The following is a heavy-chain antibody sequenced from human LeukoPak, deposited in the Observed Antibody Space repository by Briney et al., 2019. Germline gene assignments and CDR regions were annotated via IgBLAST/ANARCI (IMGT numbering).Heavy chain of an antibody. CDR2: IIPIFGTA. CDR1: GGTFSSYA. J-gene: IGHJ6*03. Sequence: PGASVKVSCKASGGTFSSYAVSWVRQAPGQGLEWMGGIIPIFGTAYYAQKFQGRATITADESTTTAYMDLSSLRSEDTAAYYCASEPLVRGIYQYMDVWGKGTTVTVSS. CDR3: ASEPLVRGIYQYMDV. V-gene: IGHV1-69*13. D-gene: IGHD3-10*02.